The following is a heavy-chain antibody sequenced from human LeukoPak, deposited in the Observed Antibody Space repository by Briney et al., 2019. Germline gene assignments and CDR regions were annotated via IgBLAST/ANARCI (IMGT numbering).Heavy chain of an antibody. CDR3: ASRYSHYYYGMDV. V-gene: IGHV4-34*01. D-gene: IGHD2-21*01. CDR1: GGSFSGYY. J-gene: IGHJ6*02. Sequence: PSETLSLTCAVYGGSFSGYYWSWLRQPPGKGLEGIGEINHSGSTNYNPSLKSRVTISVDTSKNQFSLTLSSVTAADTAVYYCASRYSHYYYGMDVWGQGTTVTVSS. CDR2: INHSGST.